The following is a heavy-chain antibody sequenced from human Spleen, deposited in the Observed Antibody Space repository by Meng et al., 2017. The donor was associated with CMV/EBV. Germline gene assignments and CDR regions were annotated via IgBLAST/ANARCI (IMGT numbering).Heavy chain of an antibody. V-gene: IGHV4-59*06. D-gene: IGHD6-6*01. CDR1: GGSISSYY. J-gene: IGHJ6*02. CDR3: ARDYSSSSKGMDV. CDR2: IYYSGST. Sequence: SETLSLTCTVSGGSISSYYWRWIRQYPGKGLEWIGYIYYSGSTYYNPSLKSRVTISVDTSKNQFSLKLNSVTAADTAVYYCARDYSSSSKGMDVWGQGTTVTVSS.